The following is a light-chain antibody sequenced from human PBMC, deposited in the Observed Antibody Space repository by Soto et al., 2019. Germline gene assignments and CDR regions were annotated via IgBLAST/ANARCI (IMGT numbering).Light chain of an antibody. CDR3: QQHGSSPLT. CDR1: QSVSFNY. Sequence: EVVLTQSPGTLSLSPGQRATLSCRASQSVSFNYLAWYQQKPGQAPRLLIYAASRRATGIPDRFSGSASGTDFTLTIKRVEPEDSAVYYCQQHGSSPLTFGGGARVEI. CDR2: AAS. J-gene: IGKJ4*01. V-gene: IGKV3-20*01.